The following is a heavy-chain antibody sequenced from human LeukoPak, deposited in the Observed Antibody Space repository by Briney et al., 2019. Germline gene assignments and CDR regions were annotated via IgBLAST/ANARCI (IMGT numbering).Heavy chain of an antibody. V-gene: IGHV3-23*01. CDR1: GFPFTHHA. Sequence: SGGALLLYGAGTGFPFTHHALGGARQGTGKGVEWVSTLRGRGSIKFYADSGKGRFTISRDNSENTLYLHMSRLSTEDTALYYCAKDRSTGFYYLDSWGQGTLVTVSS. CDR3: AKDRSTGFYYLDS. CDR2: LRGRGSIK. J-gene: IGHJ4*02. D-gene: IGHD6-19*01.